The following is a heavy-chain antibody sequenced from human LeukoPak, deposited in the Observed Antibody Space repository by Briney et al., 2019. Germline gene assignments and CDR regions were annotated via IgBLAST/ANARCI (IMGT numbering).Heavy chain of an antibody. CDR3: ARALLWFGESNPDY. CDR1: GGSFSGYY. V-gene: IGHV4-34*01. CDR2: INHSGST. J-gene: IGHJ4*02. D-gene: IGHD3-10*01. Sequence: SETLSLTCAVYGGSFSGYYWSWIRQSPGKGLEWIGEINHSGSTNYNPSLKSRVTISVDTSKNQFSLKLSSVTAADTAVYYCARALLWFGESNPDYWGQGTLVTVSS.